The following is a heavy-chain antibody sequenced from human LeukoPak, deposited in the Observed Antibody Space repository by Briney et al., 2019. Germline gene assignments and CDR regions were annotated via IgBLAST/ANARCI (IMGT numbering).Heavy chain of an antibody. CDR2: ISYDGNK. CDR1: GFTFSNYG. D-gene: IGHD4-17*01. CDR3: TRSDDYGASGDY. V-gene: IGHV3-30*03. Sequence: GGSLRLSCAASGFTFSNYGIHWVRQAPGKGLEWVAVISYDGNKYYADSVKGRFTISRDNSKNTLYLQMNSLRAEDTAVYYCTRSDDYGASGDYWGQGTLVTVSS. J-gene: IGHJ4*02.